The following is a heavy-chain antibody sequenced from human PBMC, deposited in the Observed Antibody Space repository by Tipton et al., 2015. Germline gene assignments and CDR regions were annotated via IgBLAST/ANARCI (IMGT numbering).Heavy chain of an antibody. V-gene: IGHV4-59*07. J-gene: IGHJ4*01. D-gene: IGHD3-3*01. Sequence: TLSLTCNVSGGSITSYYWSWIRQPPGKGLEWIGYIYYSGSTKYSPSLKSRVTISVDSSKTQLSLKLRSVTVADTAVYYCARFRFDYFDYWGHGTLVTVSS. CDR3: ARFRFDYFDY. CDR1: GGSITSYY. CDR2: IYYSGST.